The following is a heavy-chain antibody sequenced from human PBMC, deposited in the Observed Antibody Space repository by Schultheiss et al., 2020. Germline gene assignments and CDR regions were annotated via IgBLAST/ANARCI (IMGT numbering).Heavy chain of an antibody. CDR1: GGSISSYY. J-gene: IGHJ4*02. D-gene: IGHD3-22*01. V-gene: IGHV4-59*12. Sequence: SETLSLTCTVSGGSISSYYWSWIRQPPGKGLEWIGYIYYSGSTNYNPSLKSRVTISVDTSKHQFSLKLSSVTAEDTAVYYCAKDLTRHAPGDSSGYFSAFSSYFDYWGQGTLVTVSS. CDR2: IYYSGST. CDR3: AKDLTRHAPGDSSGYFSAFSSYFDY.